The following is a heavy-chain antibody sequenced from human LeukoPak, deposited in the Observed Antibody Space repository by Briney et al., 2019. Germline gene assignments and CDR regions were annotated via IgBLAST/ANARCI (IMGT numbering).Heavy chain of an antibody. CDR2: ISDSADTI. V-gene: IGHV3-11*01. D-gene: IGHD3-16*01. CDR3: AREGGDWGEGYFDY. CDR1: GFTFSDSY. Sequence: GGSLRLSCAASGFTFSDSYMSWIRQVPGKGLEWISYISDSADTIYYADSVKGRFTISRDNAKNSLYLQMNSLRAEDTAGYYCAREGGDWGEGYFDYWGQGTLVTVSS. J-gene: IGHJ4*02.